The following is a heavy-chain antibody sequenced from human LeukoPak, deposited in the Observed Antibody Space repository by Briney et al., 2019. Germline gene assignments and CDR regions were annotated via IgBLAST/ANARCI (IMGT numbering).Heavy chain of an antibody. CDR3: ASRSAAAGGGYFQH. CDR2: IYHSGST. CDR1: GYSISSGYY. Sequence: SETLSLTCTVSGYSISSGYYWGWIRQPPGKGLEWIGSIYHSGSTYYNPSLKSRVTISVDTSKNQFSLKLSSVTAADTAVYYCASRSAAAGGGYFQHWGQGTLVTVSS. J-gene: IGHJ1*01. V-gene: IGHV4-38-2*02. D-gene: IGHD6-13*01.